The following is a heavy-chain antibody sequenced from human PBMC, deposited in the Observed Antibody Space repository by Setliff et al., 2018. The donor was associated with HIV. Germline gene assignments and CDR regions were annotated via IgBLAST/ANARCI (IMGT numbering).Heavy chain of an antibody. Sequence: SETLSLTCNVSGLSMRAHHWSWVRLPPGKTLEWLGYILYSGNSNYNPSFKNRVTISLNEAKRQFSLDLKSVTSADTAVYYCATEGREKLALFDHWGLGTLGTSPQ. V-gene: IGHV4-59*11. D-gene: IGHD6-6*01. CDR2: ILYSGNS. CDR1: GLSMRAHH. J-gene: IGHJ4*02. CDR3: ATEGREKLALFDH.